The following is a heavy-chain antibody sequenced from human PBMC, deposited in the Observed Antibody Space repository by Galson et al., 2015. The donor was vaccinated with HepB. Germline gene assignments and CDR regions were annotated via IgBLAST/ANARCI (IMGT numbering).Heavy chain of an antibody. CDR2: ISWNSGSI. CDR3: AKVECSGGNCYPSRAFDI. Sequence: SLRLSCAASGFTFDDYAMHWVRQAPGKGLEWVSGISWNSGSIGYADSVKGRFTISRDNAKNSLYLQMKSLRAEDTALYYCAKVECSGGNCYPSRAFDIWGQGTMVTVSS. J-gene: IGHJ3*02. CDR1: GFTFDDYA. D-gene: IGHD2-15*01. V-gene: IGHV3-9*01.